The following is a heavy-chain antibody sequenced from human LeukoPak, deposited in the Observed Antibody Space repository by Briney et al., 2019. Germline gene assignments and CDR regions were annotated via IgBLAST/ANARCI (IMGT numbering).Heavy chain of an antibody. CDR3: AREGTKEQRVDY. CDR2: IYSGGGT. J-gene: IGHJ4*02. CDR1: GFTVSSNY. Sequence: GGSLRLSCAASGFTVSSNYMSWVRQAPGKGLEWVSVIYSGGGTYYADSVKGRFTISRDNSKNTLYLQMNSLRAEDTAVYYCAREGTKEQRVDYWGQGTLVTVSS. V-gene: IGHV3-53*01. D-gene: IGHD6-25*01.